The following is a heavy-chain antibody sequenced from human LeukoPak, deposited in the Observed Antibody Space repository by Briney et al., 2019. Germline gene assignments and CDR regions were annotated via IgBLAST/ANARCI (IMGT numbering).Heavy chain of an antibody. CDR2: IYSGGST. D-gene: IGHD3-16*01. V-gene: IGHV3-66*04. CDR1: GLTVSSNY. CDR3: ASQLGVLDAFDI. J-gene: IGHJ3*02. Sequence: GGSLRLSCAASGLTVSSNYMSWVRQAPGKGLEWGSVIYSGGSTYYADSVKGRFTISRDNSKNTLYLQMNSLRAEDTAVYYCASQLGVLDAFDIWGQGTMVTVSS.